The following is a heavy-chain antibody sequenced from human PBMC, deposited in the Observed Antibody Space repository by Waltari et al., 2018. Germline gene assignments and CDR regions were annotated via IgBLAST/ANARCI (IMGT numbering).Heavy chain of an antibody. CDR2: ISYDGSNK. Sequence: QVQLVESGGGVVQPGRSLRLSCAASGFTSRSYGMHWVRQAPGKGLEWVAVISYDGSNKYYADSVKGRFTISRDNSKNTLYLQMNSLRAEDTAVYYCAKGGANPRAEYFQHWGQGTLVTVSS. CDR3: AKGGANPRAEYFQH. CDR1: GFTSRSYG. D-gene: IGHD1-26*01. V-gene: IGHV3-30*18. J-gene: IGHJ1*01.